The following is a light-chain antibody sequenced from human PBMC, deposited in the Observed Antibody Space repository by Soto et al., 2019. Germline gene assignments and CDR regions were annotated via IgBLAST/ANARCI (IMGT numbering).Light chain of an antibody. CDR3: GTWDSSLSAGGYV. CDR1: SSNIGNNY. CDR2: DNN. Sequence: QSVLTQPPSVSAAPGQKVTISCSGSSSNIGNNYVSWYQQLPGTAPKLLIYDNNKRPSGIPDRFSGSKSGTSATLGITGLQTGVEADYYCGTWDSSLSAGGYVFGTGTKLTVL. V-gene: IGLV1-51*01. J-gene: IGLJ1*01.